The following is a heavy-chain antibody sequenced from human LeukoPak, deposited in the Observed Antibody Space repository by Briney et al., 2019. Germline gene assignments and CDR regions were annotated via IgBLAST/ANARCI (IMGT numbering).Heavy chain of an antibody. CDR2: IYYSGST. CDR1: GGSISSYY. V-gene: IGHV4-59*12. Sequence: PSETLSLTCTVSGGSISSYYWSWIRQPPGKGLEWIGYIYYSGSTNYNPSLKSRVTISVDTSKNQFSLKLSSVTAADTAVYYCARDWLYCSGGTCYSRYYFDYWGQGSLVTVSS. D-gene: IGHD2-15*01. J-gene: IGHJ4*02. CDR3: ARDWLYCSGGTCYSRYYFDY.